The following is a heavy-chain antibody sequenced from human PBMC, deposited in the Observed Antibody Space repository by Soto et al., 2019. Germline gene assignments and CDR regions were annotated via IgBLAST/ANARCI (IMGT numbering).Heavy chain of an antibody. CDR3: ARGVREASRSGWYKPFDY. Sequence: PSETLSLTCAVYGGSFSGYYWSWIRQPPGKGLEWIGEINHSGSTNYTPSLKSRVTISVDTSKNQFSLKLSSVTAADTAVYYCARGVREASRSGWYKPFDYWGQGTLVTVSS. D-gene: IGHD6-19*01. CDR1: GGSFSGYY. V-gene: IGHV4-34*01. J-gene: IGHJ4*02. CDR2: INHSGST.